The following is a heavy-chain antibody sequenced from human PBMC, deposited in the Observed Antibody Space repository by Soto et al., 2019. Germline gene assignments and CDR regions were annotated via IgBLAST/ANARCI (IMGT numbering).Heavy chain of an antibody. CDR1: GFTFRNYA. Sequence: PGGSLRLSCAASGFTFRNYAMNWVRQAPGKGLEWVSGISVSGGSTYYADSVKGRFTVSRDNSKNTVFLQVNSLRAEDTAVYFCAKGMYYYDSSGYRLFDYWGQGTLVTVSS. D-gene: IGHD3-22*01. CDR3: AKGMYYYDSSGYRLFDY. CDR2: ISVSGGST. V-gene: IGHV3-23*01. J-gene: IGHJ4*02.